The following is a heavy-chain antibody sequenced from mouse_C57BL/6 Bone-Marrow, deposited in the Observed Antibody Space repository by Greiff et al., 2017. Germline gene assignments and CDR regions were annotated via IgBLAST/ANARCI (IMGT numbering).Heavy chain of an antibody. J-gene: IGHJ4*01. CDR1: GFTFSDSG. CDR3: ARGSNFDAMDY. D-gene: IGHD4-1*01. CDR2: ISSGSCTI. V-gene: IGHV5-17*01. Sequence: EVMLVESGGGLVKPGGSLKLSCAASGFTFSDSGMHWVRQAPGKGLEWVAYISSGSCTIYYADTVTGRFTISSDTAKTTLFLQMTRLRSEDTAMYYCARGSNFDAMDYWGQGTSVTVSS.